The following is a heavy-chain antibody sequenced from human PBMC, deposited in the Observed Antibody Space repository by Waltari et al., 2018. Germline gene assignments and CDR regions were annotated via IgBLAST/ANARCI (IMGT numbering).Heavy chain of an antibody. V-gene: IGHV1-46*01. Sequence: QVQLVQSGAEVKKPGASVKISCKTSEYTFASSYVHWVRQAPGQGLEWMGIINPRGGSTIYAQSFQGRVTMTRDTSTSTVYMELSSLKSEDTAVYYCATDTGALWMDVWGQGTTVTVSS. D-gene: IGHD2-21*01. CDR3: ATDTGALWMDV. J-gene: IGHJ6*02. CDR2: INPRGGST. CDR1: EYTFASSY.